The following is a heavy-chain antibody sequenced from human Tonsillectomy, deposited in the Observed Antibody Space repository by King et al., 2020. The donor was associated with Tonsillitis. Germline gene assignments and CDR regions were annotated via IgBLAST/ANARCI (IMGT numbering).Heavy chain of an antibody. J-gene: IGHJ5*02. Sequence: QLVQSGAEVKKPGASVKVSCKASGYSFTGYYMHWVRQAPGQGLEWMGWINPNSGGTNYAQKFQGRVTMTRDTSISTAYMELNRLRSDDTAVYYCARDSETGYVSSGWFDPWGQGTRVTVSS. CDR3: ARDSETGYVSSGWFDP. CDR1: GYSFTGYY. V-gene: IGHV1-2*02. D-gene: IGHD3-22*01. CDR2: INPNSGGT.